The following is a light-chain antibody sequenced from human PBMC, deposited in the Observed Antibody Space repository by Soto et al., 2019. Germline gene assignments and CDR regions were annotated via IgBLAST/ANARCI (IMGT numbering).Light chain of an antibody. CDR3: QQYGSSPVYT. CDR1: QSFASNF. V-gene: IGKV3-20*01. J-gene: IGKJ2*01. Sequence: EIVLTQSPGTLSLSPGERATLSCRASQSFASNFLAWYQQKPGQAPRILIYGVSTRATGFPDRFSGSGYGTDFTLTISRVEPADFAVYYCQQYGSSPVYTFGQGKKLEIK. CDR2: GVS.